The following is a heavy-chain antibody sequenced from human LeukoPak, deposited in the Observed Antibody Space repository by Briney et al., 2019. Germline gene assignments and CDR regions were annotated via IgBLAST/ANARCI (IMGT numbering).Heavy chain of an antibody. D-gene: IGHD2-15*01. CDR2: IYDSGST. J-gene: IGHJ3*02. V-gene: IGHV4-30-4*01. Sequence: SETLSLTCTVSGGSISSYYWSWIRQPPGKGLEWIGYIYDSGSTYYNPSLKSRITISVVTSENRFSLKLSSVTATDTAVYYCARDCSGGSCYGAFDIWGQGTMVTVSS. CDR3: ARDCSGGSCYGAFDI. CDR1: GGSISSYY.